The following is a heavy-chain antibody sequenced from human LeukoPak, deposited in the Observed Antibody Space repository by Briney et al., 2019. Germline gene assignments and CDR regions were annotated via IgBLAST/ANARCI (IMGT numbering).Heavy chain of an antibody. J-gene: IGHJ4*02. Sequence: GGSLRLSCAASGFTFSSYAMSWVRQAPGKGLEWVSAIIGSGGSTYYADSVKGRFTISRDNSKNTLYLQMNSMRAEDTAVYYCAKDLSDFWSGYHAYYFDYWGQGTLVTVSS. CDR3: AKDLSDFWSGYHAYYFDY. CDR1: GFTFSSYA. V-gene: IGHV3-23*01. D-gene: IGHD3-3*01. CDR2: IIGSGGST.